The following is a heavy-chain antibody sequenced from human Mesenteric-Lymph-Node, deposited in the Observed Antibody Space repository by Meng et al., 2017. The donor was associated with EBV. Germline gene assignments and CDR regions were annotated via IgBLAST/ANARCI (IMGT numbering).Heavy chain of an antibody. J-gene: IGHJ5*02. V-gene: IGHV4-61*01. D-gene: IGHD2-15*01. CDR3: ARVDLSSGGSCLDP. CDR1: GGSVSSSSYY. Sequence: QVPLQEVGPGLVKPSETLSLTCTVSGGSVSSSSYYWSWIRQPPGKGLEYIGYIYYSGSTNYNPSLKSRVTISMDTSKNQVSLKLSSVSAADTAVYYCARVDLSSGGSCLDPWGPGTLVTVSS. CDR2: IYYSGST.